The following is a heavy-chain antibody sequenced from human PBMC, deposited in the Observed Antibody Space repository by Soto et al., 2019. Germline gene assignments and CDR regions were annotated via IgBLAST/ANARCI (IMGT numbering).Heavy chain of an antibody. CDR2: TYYRSKWYN. J-gene: IGHJ4*02. V-gene: IGHV6-1*01. Sequence: KQSQTLSLTCAISGDSVSSNSAAWNWIRQSPSRDLEWLGRTYYRSKWYNDYAVSVKSRITINPDTSKNQFSLQLNSVTPEDTAVYYCARGDIVVVPAALYYFDYWGQGTLVTVSS. CDR3: ARGDIVVVPAALYYFDY. D-gene: IGHD2-2*01. CDR1: GDSVSSNSAA.